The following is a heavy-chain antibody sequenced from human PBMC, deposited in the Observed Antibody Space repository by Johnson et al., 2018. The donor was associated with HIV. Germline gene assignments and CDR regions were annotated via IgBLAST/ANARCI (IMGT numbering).Heavy chain of an antibody. D-gene: IGHD3-22*01. CDR1: GLMFDDYA. J-gene: IGHJ3*02. Sequence: EVQLVESGGGLVKPGGSLRLSCAASGLMFDDYAMHWVRQAPGKGLEWVSGISWNGGNIGYADSVKGRFTISRDNAKNSLYLQINSLRAEDTALYYCAKEGAYYYDSSGLNDAFDIWGQGTMVTVSS. CDR3: AKEGAYYYDSSGLNDAFDI. CDR2: ISWNGGNI. V-gene: IGHV3-9*01.